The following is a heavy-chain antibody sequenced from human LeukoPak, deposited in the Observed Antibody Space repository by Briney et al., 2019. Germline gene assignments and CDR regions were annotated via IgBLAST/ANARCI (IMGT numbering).Heavy chain of an antibody. D-gene: IGHD3-22*01. Sequence: PGGSLRLSCAASGITFSDYYMSWIRQAPGKGLEWVSYISSSGSTIYYADSVKGRFTISRDNAKNSLYLQMNSLRAEDTAVYYCARTIIDSSGYLDYWGQGTLVTVPS. J-gene: IGHJ4*02. CDR3: ARTIIDSSGYLDY. CDR1: GITFSDYY. CDR2: ISSSGSTI. V-gene: IGHV3-11*01.